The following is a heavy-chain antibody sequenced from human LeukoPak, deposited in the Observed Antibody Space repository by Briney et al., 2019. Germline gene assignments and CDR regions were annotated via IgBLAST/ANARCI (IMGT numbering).Heavy chain of an antibody. CDR1: GYSFTSYW. D-gene: IGHD5-12*01. CDR2: IYPGDSDT. Sequence: GESLKISCKGSGYSFTSYWIGWVRQMPGKGLAGVGIIYPGDSDTRYSPSFQGQVTISADKSVSTAYLQWSSLKASDTAMYYCATDGGGYEPVFDYWGQGTLVTVSS. V-gene: IGHV5-51*01. J-gene: IGHJ4*02. CDR3: ATDGGGYEPVFDY.